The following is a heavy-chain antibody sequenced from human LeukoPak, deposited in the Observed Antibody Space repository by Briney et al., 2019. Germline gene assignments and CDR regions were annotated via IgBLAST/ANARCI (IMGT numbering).Heavy chain of an antibody. J-gene: IGHJ4*02. CDR3: ARDPVGGSTIFDY. Sequence: SQPLSLTCAISGDIVSSNSAAWNWIRQSPSRGLEWLGRTYYRSKWYYDYAVAVKSRISINPDTSKNQFSLQLSSVTPEDTAVYYCARDPVGGSTIFDYWGQGTLVTISS. CDR1: GDIVSSNSAA. V-gene: IGHV6-1*01. D-gene: IGHD1-26*01. CDR2: TYYRSKWYY.